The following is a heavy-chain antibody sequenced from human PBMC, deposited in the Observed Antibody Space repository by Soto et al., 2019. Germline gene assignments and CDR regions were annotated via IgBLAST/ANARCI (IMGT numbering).Heavy chain of an antibody. CDR1: GFTFSSYG. CDR3: AKDVSDIVVVPAAMVDY. J-gene: IGHJ4*02. V-gene: IGHV3-30*18. D-gene: IGHD2-2*01. Sequence: GGSLRLSCAASGFTFSSYGMHWVRQAPGKGLEWVAVISYDGSNKYYADSVKGRFTISRDNSKNTLYLQMNSLRAEDTAVYYCAKDVSDIVVVPAAMVDYWGQGTLVTVSS. CDR2: ISYDGSNK.